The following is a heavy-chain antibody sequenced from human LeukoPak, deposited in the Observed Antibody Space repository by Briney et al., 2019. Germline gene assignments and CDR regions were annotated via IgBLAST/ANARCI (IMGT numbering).Heavy chain of an antibody. CDR1: GFTFSSYA. Sequence: GGSLRLSCAASGFTFSSYAMNWVRQAPGKGLEWVSSIDNNGGSTYYADSVKGRFTISRDNSKNTLFLQMNSLRAEDTAVYYCVKDLQGTRYYYYGMDVWGQGTTVTVSS. J-gene: IGHJ6*02. CDR2: IDNNGGST. D-gene: IGHD1-14*01. V-gene: IGHV3-23*01. CDR3: VKDLQGTRYYYYGMDV.